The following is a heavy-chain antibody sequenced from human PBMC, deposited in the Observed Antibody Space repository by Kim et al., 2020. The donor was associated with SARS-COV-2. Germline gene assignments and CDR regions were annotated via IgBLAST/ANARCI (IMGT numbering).Heavy chain of an antibody. CDR2: IWYDGSNK. CDR3: ARDWGSSRSLDY. CDR1: GFTFSSYG. D-gene: IGHD6-13*01. J-gene: IGHJ4*02. Sequence: GGSLRLSCAASGFTFSSYGMHWVRQAPGKGLEWVAVIWYDGSNKYYADSVKGRFTISRDNSKNTLYLQMNSRRAEDTAVYYCARDWGSSRSLDYWGQGTLVTVSS. V-gene: IGHV3-33*01.